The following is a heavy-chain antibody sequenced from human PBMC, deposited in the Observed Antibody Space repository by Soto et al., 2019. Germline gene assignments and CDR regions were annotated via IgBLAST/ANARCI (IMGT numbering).Heavy chain of an antibody. Sequence: GGSLRLSCVASGFTFGSYAMSWARRAPGKGLEWVSTINDNGDLRYYADSVRGRFTISRDNSKNTLYLQLNNLRAEDTARYHCAKAFGDWYPFEKWGLGALVTVSS. V-gene: IGHV3-23*01. D-gene: IGHD2-21*02. CDR2: INDNGDLR. J-gene: IGHJ4*02. CDR1: GFTFGSYA. CDR3: AKAFGDWYPFEK.